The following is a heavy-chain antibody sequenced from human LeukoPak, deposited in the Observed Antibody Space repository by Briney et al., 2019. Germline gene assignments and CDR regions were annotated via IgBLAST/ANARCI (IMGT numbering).Heavy chain of an antibody. V-gene: IGHV3-7*03. CDR2: IKEDGTRK. CDR1: GFTFSSHW. CDR3: AKAAAAPGFDF. Sequence: GGSLRLSCAASGFTFSSHWMTWVRQAPGKGLEWVANIKEDGTRKNYMDSVKGRFTISRDNANNSLYLQMSGLRAEDTALYYCAKAAAAPGFDFWGQGTLVTVSS. D-gene: IGHD6-13*01. J-gene: IGHJ4*02.